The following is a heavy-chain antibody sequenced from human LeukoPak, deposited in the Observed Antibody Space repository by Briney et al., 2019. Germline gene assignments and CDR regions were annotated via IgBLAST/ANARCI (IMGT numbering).Heavy chain of an antibody. CDR1: GYTFTTSG. J-gene: IGHJ3*02. D-gene: IGHD2-15*01. Sequence: ASVKVSCKASGYTFTTSGISWVRQAPGQGLEWMGWISAYDGNTGYAHKFQGRVTMTTDTSTGTAYMELRSLRFEDTAVYYCARGVGSAFDIWGQGTMVTVSS. V-gene: IGHV1-18*01. CDR2: ISAYDGNT. CDR3: ARGVGSAFDI.